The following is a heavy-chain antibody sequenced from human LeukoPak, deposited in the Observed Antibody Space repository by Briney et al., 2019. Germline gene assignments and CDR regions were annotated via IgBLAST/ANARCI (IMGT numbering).Heavy chain of an antibody. D-gene: IGHD3-22*01. V-gene: IGHV3-21*01. Sequence: GGSLRLSCAASGFTFSSYSMNWVRQAPGKGLEWVSSISSSSSYIYYADSVKGRFTISRDNAKNSLYLQMNSLRAEDTAVYYCARDLSRYYYDSSGYAPFDYWGREPWSPSPQ. J-gene: IGHJ4*02. CDR2: ISSSSSYI. CDR1: GFTFSSYS. CDR3: ARDLSRYYYDSSGYAPFDY.